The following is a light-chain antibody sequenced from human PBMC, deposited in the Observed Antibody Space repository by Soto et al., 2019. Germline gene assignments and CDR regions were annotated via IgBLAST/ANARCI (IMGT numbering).Light chain of an antibody. CDR1: SSNIGNNA. V-gene: IGLV1-36*01. Sequence: QLVLTQPPSVSEAPRQRVTISCSGSSSNIGNNAVNWYQQLPGKAPKLLIYYDDLLPSGVSDRFSGSKSGTSASLAISGLQSEDEADYYCAAWDDSLNGVVFGGGTQLTV. CDR2: YDD. CDR3: AAWDDSLNGVV. J-gene: IGLJ2*01.